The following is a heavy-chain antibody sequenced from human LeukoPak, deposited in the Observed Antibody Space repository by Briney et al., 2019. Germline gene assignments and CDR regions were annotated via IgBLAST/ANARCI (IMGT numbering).Heavy chain of an antibody. CDR2: ISYDGSNK. CDR1: GFTFSSYG. Sequence: GGSLRLSCAASGFTFSSYGMHWVRQAPGRGLEWVAVISYDGSNKYYADSVKGRFTISRDNSKNTLYLQMNSLRAEDTAVYYCAKDLGYCSGGSCYRFDYWGQGTLVTVSS. CDR3: AKDLGYCSGGSCYRFDY. J-gene: IGHJ4*02. D-gene: IGHD2-15*01. V-gene: IGHV3-30*18.